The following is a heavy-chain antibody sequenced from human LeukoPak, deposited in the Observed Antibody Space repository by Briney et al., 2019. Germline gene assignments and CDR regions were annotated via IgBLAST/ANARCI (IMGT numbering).Heavy chain of an antibody. CDR1: GFTFSSYG. Sequence: GGSLRLSCAASGFTFSSYGMHWVRQAPGKGLEWVAVISYDGSNKYYADSVKGRFTISRDNSKNTLYLQMNSLRAEDTAVYYCAKGQYLPQDIVVVPAASLIDYWGQGTLVTVSS. D-gene: IGHD2-2*01. CDR2: ISYDGSNK. CDR3: AKGQYLPQDIVVVPAASLIDY. V-gene: IGHV3-30*18. J-gene: IGHJ4*02.